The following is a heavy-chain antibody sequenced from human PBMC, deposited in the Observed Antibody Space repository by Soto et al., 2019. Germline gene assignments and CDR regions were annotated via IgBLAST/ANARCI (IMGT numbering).Heavy chain of an antibody. CDR2: INHSGST. J-gene: IGHJ6*02. Sequence: PSETLSLTCAVYGGSFSGYYWSWIRQPPGKGLEWIGEINHSGSTNYNPSLKSRVTISVDTSKNQFSLKLSSVTAADTAVYYCARVLAYCSSTSCYSTEGKSPQNYYYYYGMDVWGQGTTVTVSS. V-gene: IGHV4-34*01. CDR1: GGSFSGYY. D-gene: IGHD2-2*02. CDR3: ARVLAYCSSTSCYSTEGKSPQNYYYYYGMDV.